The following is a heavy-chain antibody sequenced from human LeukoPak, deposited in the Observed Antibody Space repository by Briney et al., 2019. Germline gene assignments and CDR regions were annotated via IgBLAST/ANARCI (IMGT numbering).Heavy chain of an antibody. CDR1: GGSICSGGYS. J-gene: IGHJ6*02. D-gene: IGHD2-15*01. Sequence: SQTLSLTCAVSGGSICSGGYSWSWIRQPPGKGLEWIGYIYHSGSTYYNPSLKSRVTISVDRSKNQFSLKLSSVTAADTAVYYCARVDCSGGSCFRRDYYGMDVWGQGTTVTVSS. V-gene: IGHV4-30-2*01. CDR3: ARVDCSGGSCFRRDYYGMDV. CDR2: IYHSGST.